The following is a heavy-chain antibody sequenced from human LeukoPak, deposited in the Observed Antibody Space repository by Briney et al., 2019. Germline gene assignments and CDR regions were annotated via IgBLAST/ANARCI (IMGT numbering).Heavy chain of an antibody. D-gene: IGHD3-10*01. J-gene: IGHJ6*02. CDR3: ARLQRGVRGMDV. V-gene: IGHV4-34*01. Sequence: PSETLSLTCAVYAGSFSGYYWSWIRQPPGKGLEWIGEINHSGSTNYNPSLKSRVTISVDTSKNQFSLKLSSVTAADTAVYYCARLQRGVRGMDVWGQGTTVTVSS. CDR1: AGSFSGYY. CDR2: INHSGST.